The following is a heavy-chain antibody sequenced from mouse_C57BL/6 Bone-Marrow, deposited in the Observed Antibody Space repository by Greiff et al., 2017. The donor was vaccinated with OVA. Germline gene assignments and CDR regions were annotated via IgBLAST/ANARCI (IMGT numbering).Heavy chain of an antibody. CDR3: AKGIFDY. Sequence: VQLQESGPELVKPGASVKISCKASGYAFSSSWMNWVKQRPGKGLEWIGRIYPGDGGTNYNGKFKGKATLTADKSSSTAYMQLSSLTSEDSAVYFCAKGIFDYWGQGTTLTVSS. CDR1: GYAFSSSW. J-gene: IGHJ2*01. V-gene: IGHV1-82*01. CDR2: IYPGDGGT.